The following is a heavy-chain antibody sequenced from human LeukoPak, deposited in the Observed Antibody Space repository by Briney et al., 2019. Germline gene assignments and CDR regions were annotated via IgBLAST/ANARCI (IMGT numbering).Heavy chain of an antibody. CDR2: IYPSGGST. V-gene: IGHV1-46*01. CDR3: ARDGLNYYDSSGYEYYFDY. Sequence: ASVKVSCKATGYTFTSYYIHWVRQAPGQGPEWMGIIYPSGGSTTYAQKFQGRVTMTRDMSTSTAYMELSSLRSEDTAVYYCARDGLNYYDSSGYEYYFDYWGQGTLVTVSS. D-gene: IGHD3-22*01. CDR1: GYTFTSYY. J-gene: IGHJ4*02.